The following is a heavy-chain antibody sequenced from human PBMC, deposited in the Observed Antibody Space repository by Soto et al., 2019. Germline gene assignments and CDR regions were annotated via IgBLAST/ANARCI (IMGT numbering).Heavy chain of an antibody. D-gene: IGHD6-6*01. J-gene: IGHJ4*02. CDR3: VTEFYSSSSAY. CDR1: GFTFTNAW. CDR2: IVTTTDGGTT. Sequence: GGSLRLSCAASGFTFTNAWMNWVRQAPGKGLEWVGRIVTTTDGGTTDYAAPVKGRFTISRDDSKNSLYLQMHSLETEDTAVYYCVTEFYSSSSAYWGQGTLVTVSS. V-gene: IGHV3-15*04.